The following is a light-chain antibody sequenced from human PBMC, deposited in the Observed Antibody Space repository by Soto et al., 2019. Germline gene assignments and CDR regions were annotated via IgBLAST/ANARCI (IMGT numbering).Light chain of an antibody. CDR1: QSVSRW. CDR3: QQYDSYPYA. V-gene: IGKV1-5*03. J-gene: IGKJ2*01. Sequence: QMTQSPSTLSASVGDRVTITCRASQSVSRWLAWYQQQPGRAPKVLIYKASTLESGVPSRFSGSGSGTEVTRPISSREPDAFAAYFLQQYDSYPYAFGQGSKVEIK. CDR2: KAS.